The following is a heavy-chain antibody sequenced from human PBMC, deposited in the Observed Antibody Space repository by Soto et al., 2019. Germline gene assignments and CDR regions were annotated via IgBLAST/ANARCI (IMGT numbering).Heavy chain of an antibody. CDR3: ARENVASGSYYGTFFDY. J-gene: IGHJ4*02. V-gene: IGHV3-33*01. CDR1: GFTFSSYG. CDR2: IWYDGSNE. D-gene: IGHD3-10*01. Sequence: PGGSLRLSCAASGFTFSSYGMHWVRQAPGKGLEWVAVIWYDGSNEYYADSVKGRFTISRDNSKNTLYLQMNSLRAEDTAVYYCARENVASGSYYGTFFDYWGQGTLVTVSS.